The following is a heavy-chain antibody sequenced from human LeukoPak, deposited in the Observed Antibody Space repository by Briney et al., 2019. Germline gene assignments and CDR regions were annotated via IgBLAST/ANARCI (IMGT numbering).Heavy chain of an antibody. Sequence: ASVKVSCKASGGTFSSYAISWVRQAPGQGLEWMGGIIPIFGTANYAQKFQGRVMITTDESTSTAYMELSSLRSEDTAVYYCARRGGRRDYFDYWGQETLVTVSS. D-gene: IGHD3-10*01. J-gene: IGHJ4*02. V-gene: IGHV1-69*05. CDR1: GGTFSSYA. CDR2: IIPIFGTA. CDR3: ARRGGRRDYFDY.